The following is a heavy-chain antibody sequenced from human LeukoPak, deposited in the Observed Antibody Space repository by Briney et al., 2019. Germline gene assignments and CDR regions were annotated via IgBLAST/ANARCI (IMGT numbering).Heavy chain of an antibody. D-gene: IGHD6-6*01. CDR1: GGSISSYY. CDR2: IYYSGST. V-gene: IGHV4-59*12. CDR3: ARGIAARRSWFDP. Sequence: SETLSLTCTVSGGSISSYYWSWIRQPPGKGLEWIGYIYYSGSTNYNPSLKSRVTISVDRSKNQFSLKLSSVTAADTAVYYCARGIAARRSWFDPWGQGTLVTVSS. J-gene: IGHJ5*02.